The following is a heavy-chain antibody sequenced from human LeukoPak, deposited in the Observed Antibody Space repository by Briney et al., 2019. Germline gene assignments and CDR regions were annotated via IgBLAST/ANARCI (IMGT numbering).Heavy chain of an antibody. CDR1: GFTFSNYS. J-gene: IGHJ5*02. V-gene: IGHV3-48*01. CDR3: ARVVSDSSGYNNWFDP. CDR2: ISFSSSTI. Sequence: GASLGHSCAPSGFTFSNYSMNGVRQTPGKELEWVSYISFSSSTIHYADSVKGRFTISRDNAKNSLYLQMNSLRAEDTVVYYCARVVSDSSGYNNWFDPWGQGTLVTVSS. D-gene: IGHD3-22*01.